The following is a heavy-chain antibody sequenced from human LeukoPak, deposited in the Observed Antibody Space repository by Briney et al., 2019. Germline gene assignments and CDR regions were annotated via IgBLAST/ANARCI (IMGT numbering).Heavy chain of an antibody. CDR2: INPNSGGT. CDR1: GYTFTGCY. CDR3: ATPPASYCSSTSCYEGEGYYYYYMDV. J-gene: IGHJ6*03. D-gene: IGHD2-2*01. V-gene: IGHV1-2*02. Sequence: ASVKVSCKASGYTFTGCYMHWVRQAPGQGLEWMGWINPNSGGTNYAQKFQGRVTMTRDTSISTAYMELSRLRSDDTAVYYCATPPASYCSSTSCYEGEGYYYYYMDVWGKGTTVTVSS.